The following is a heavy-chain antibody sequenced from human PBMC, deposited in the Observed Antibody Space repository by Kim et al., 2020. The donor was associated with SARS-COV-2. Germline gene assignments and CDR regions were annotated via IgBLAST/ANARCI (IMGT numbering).Heavy chain of an antibody. D-gene: IGHD4-17*01. J-gene: IGHJ3*02. V-gene: IGHV1-24*01. CDR2: FDPEDGET. CDR3: ATDFSPDRDYGDYVGAFDI. Sequence: ASVKVSCKVSGYTLTELSMHWVRQAPGKGLEWMGGFDPEDGETIYAQKFQGRVTMTEDTSTDTAYMELSSLRSEDTAVYYCATDFSPDRDYGDYVGAFDIWGQGTMVTVSS. CDR1: GYTLTELS.